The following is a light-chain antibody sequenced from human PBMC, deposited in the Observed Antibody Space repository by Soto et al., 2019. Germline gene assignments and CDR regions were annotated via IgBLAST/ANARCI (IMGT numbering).Light chain of an antibody. CDR3: SSYAGTNNLLYV. CDR1: SSNIGSYT. CDR2: SNN. J-gene: IGLJ1*01. Sequence: QSVLTQPPSASGTPGQRVTISCSGSSSNIGSYTVNWYQQLPGTAPKLLIYSNNQRPSGVPDRFSGSKSGTSASLAISGLQSEDEADYYCSSYAGTNNLLYVFGTGTKLTVL. V-gene: IGLV1-44*01.